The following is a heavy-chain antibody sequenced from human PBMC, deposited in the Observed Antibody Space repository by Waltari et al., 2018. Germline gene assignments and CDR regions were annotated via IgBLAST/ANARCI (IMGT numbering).Heavy chain of an antibody. CDR3: ARDLRHPSYYDFSFDT. J-gene: IGHJ5*01. CDR2: IYSSGDT. Sequence: LQLQESGPGLVKPSETLSLTCTVSSGSIRTSSYSWGWIRQPPGKGLEWIGRIYSSGDTNYNPSLKTRVSISMDTSRNQFSLKLTSVTAADTAVYYCARDLRHPSYYDFSFDTWGQGALVTVSS. D-gene: IGHD3-3*01. V-gene: IGHV4-39*07. CDR1: SGSIRTSSYS.